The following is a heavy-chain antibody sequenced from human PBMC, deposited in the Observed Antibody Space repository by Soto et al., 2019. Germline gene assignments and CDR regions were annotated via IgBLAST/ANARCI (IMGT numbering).Heavy chain of an antibody. D-gene: IGHD4-17*01. CDR1: GFNIISYS. CDR3: ARGTTLITPLRFAP. CDR2: ISSSSSYI. J-gene: IGHJ5*02. V-gene: IGHV3-21*01. Sequence: EVLLVESGGGLVKPGGSLRLACVASGFNIISYSMNWARQAPGNGLELVSAISSSSSYIHYADPLKGRFTISRDNAKNSLDLEMNSPRADDTAVYYCARGTTLITPLRFAPWGQGTLVSVSA.